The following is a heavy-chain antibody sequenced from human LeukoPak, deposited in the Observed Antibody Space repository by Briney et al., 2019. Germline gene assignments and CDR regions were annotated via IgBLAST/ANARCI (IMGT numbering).Heavy chain of an antibody. CDR3: ARDSYCSSTSCWSYYYYGMDV. CDR1: GGTFSSYA. J-gene: IGHJ6*02. Sequence: SVKVSCKASGGTFSSYAISWVRQAPGQGLEWMGGIIPIFGTANYAQKFQGRVTITADESTSTAYMELSSLRPEDTAVYYCARDSYCSSTSCWSYYYYGMDVWGQGTTVTVSS. V-gene: IGHV1-69*13. D-gene: IGHD2-2*01. CDR2: IIPIFGTA.